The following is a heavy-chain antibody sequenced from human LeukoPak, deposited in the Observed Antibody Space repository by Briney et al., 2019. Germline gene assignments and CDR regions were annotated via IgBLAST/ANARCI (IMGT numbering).Heavy chain of an antibody. D-gene: IGHD6-19*01. CDR3: ARGEWLDNY. CDR1: GDSISSYY. Sequence: SETLSLTCTVSGDSISSYYWSWIRQPPGKGLEWIGYIYYSGSTNYNPSLKSRVTISVDTSKNQFSLKLSSVTAADTAVYYCARGEWLDNYWGQETLVTVSS. J-gene: IGHJ4*02. V-gene: IGHV4-59*01. CDR2: IYYSGST.